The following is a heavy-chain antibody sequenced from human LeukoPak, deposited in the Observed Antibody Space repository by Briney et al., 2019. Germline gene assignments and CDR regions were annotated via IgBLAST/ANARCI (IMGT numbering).Heavy chain of an antibody. J-gene: IGHJ4*02. CDR2: ISWNTNSI. CDR1: GFMFDDYA. CDR3: AKGASTKWLLLLNDFDY. D-gene: IGHD3-22*01. Sequence: GGSLRLSCAASGFMFDDYAMRWVRQAPGKGLEWVSGISWNTNSIGYADSVKGRFTISRDNAKNSLYLEMNSLRAEDTALYYCAKGASTKWLLLLNDFDYWGQGTRVTVSS. V-gene: IGHV3-9*01.